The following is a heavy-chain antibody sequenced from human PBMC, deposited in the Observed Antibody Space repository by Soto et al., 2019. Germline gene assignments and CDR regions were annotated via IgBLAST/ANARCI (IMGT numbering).Heavy chain of an antibody. Sequence: SGPTLVNPTQTLTLTCTFSGFSLSTSGMCVSWIRQPPGKALEWLARIDWDDDKYYSTSLKTRLTISKDTSKNQVVLTMTNTDPVDTATYYCARTSSITMVRGVTPPPFDYWGQGTLVTVSS. CDR3: ARTSSITMVRGVTPPPFDY. D-gene: IGHD3-10*01. CDR2: IDWDDDK. J-gene: IGHJ4*02. V-gene: IGHV2-70*11. CDR1: GFSLSTSGMC.